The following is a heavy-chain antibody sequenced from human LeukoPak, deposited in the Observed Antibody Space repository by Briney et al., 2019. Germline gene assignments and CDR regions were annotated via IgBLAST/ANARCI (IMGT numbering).Heavy chain of an antibody. Sequence: GGSLRLSCEVSGFSFTDAWLSWVRQGPGKGLEWVGRIRSKAEGGTTDYAAPVKGRFTISRDDSRNTVFLQMESLKMEDTAVYSCTTGYGTIDFWGQGTPVTVSS. CDR3: TTGYGTIDF. J-gene: IGHJ4*02. CDR1: GFSFTDAW. CDR2: IRSKAEGGTT. V-gene: IGHV3-15*01. D-gene: IGHD4-17*01.